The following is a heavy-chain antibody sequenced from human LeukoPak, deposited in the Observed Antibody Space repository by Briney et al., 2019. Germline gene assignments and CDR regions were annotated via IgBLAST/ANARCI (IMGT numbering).Heavy chain of an antibody. D-gene: IGHD3-22*01. V-gene: IGHV4-39*01. J-gene: IGHJ4*02. CDR3: ARRYSYDSSGYATPLDY. CDR1: GGSICSSSYY. Sequence: PSETLSLTCTVSGGSICSSSYYWGWGRQPPGKGVVWIGCIYYSGSTYYNPSLNSRVTISVDTSKNQFSLKLSSVTAADTAVYYXARRYSYDSSGYATPLDYWGQGTLVTVSS. CDR2: IYYSGST.